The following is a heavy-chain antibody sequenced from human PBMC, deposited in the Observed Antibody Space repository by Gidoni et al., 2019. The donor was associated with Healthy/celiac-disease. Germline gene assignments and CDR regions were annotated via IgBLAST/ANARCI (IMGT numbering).Heavy chain of an antibody. CDR2: IDPSDSYT. D-gene: IGHD4-17*01. CDR1: GYSFTSYW. V-gene: IGHV5-10-1*03. CDR3: ARHLIYGDSPYYYYGMDV. Sequence: EVQLVQSGAEVKKPGASLRISCKGSGYSFTSYWISWVRQMPGKGLEWMGRIDPSDSYTNYSPSFQGHVTISADKSISTAYLQWSSLKASDTAMYYCARHLIYGDSPYYYYGMDVWGQGTTVTVSS. J-gene: IGHJ6*02.